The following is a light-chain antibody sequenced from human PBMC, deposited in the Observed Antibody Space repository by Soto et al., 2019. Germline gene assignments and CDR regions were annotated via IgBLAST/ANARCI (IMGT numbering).Light chain of an antibody. CDR2: GAS. CDR1: QSVSSN. J-gene: IGKJ3*01. Sequence: EIVMTQSPGTLSVSPGERATLSCRASQSVSSNLAWYQQKPGQAPRLLIYGASTRATGIPARFSGSGSGTEFTLTISSLQSEDFAVYYCQQYNNWPRTFGPGTKVDNK. CDR3: QQYNNWPRT. V-gene: IGKV3-15*01.